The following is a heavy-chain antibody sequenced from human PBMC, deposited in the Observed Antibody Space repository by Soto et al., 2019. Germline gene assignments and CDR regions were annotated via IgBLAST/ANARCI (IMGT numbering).Heavy chain of an antibody. CDR2: IIPILGVA. V-gene: IGHV1-69*04. CDR3: ERVAEMGTVTKGYYYYMDV. J-gene: IGHJ6*03. D-gene: IGHD4-17*01. CDR1: GDTFINHP. Sequence: QGQLVHSGSEVKKPGSSVKVSCNASGDTFINHPISWVRQAPGHGLEWMGRIIPILGVANYAQKLQGRVTLTADKSTSTAYMELSSLRSADTAVYYCERVAEMGTVTKGYYYYMDVWGKGTTVTVSS.